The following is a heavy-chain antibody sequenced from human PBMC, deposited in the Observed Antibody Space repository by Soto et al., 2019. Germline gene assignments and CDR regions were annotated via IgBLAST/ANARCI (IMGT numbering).Heavy chain of an antibody. CDR1: GFTFSSYA. CDR3: ARDLRYSSALGDYYGMDV. D-gene: IGHD6-25*01. V-gene: IGHV3-30-3*01. Sequence: QVQLVESGGGVVQPGRSLRLSCAASGFTFSSYAMHWVRQAPGKGLEWVAVISYDGSNKYYADSVKGRFTISRDNSKNTLYLQMNSLRAEDTAVYYCARDLRYSSALGDYYGMDVWGQGTTVTVSS. J-gene: IGHJ6*02. CDR2: ISYDGSNK.